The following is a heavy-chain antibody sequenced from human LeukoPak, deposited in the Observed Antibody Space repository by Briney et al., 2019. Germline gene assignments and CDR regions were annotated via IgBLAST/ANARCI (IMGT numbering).Heavy chain of an antibody. D-gene: IGHD1-14*01. CDR1: GFTFNNYE. CDR3: AREGRMGTADAFDV. CDR2: VGIAGDT. V-gene: IGHV3-13*01. Sequence: GGSLRLSCAASGFTFNNYEMHWVRQTAGKGLEWVSAVGIAGDTFYAGSVKGRISISRDNAESSLFLQMNSLRAGDTAVYYCAREGRMGTADAFDVWGQGTMVTVSS. J-gene: IGHJ3*01.